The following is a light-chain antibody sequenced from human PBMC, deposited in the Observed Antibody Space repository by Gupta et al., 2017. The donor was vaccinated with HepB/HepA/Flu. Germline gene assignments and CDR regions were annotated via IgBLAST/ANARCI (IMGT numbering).Light chain of an antibody. Sequence: QSALTQPRSVSGSPGQSVTISCTGTSSDVGGYNYVSWYQQHPGKAPKLMIYDVKKRPAGVPDRFSGSKSGNTASLTISGLQAEDEADYYCCSYAGSYIVFGTGTKVTVL. CDR3: CSYAGSYIV. V-gene: IGLV2-11*01. J-gene: IGLJ1*01. CDR2: DVK. CDR1: SSDVGGYNY.